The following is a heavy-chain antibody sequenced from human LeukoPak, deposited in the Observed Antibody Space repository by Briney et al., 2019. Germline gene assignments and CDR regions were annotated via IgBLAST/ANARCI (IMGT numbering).Heavy chain of an antibody. Sequence: PSETLSLTCTVSGGSISSGDYHWSWIRQPPGKGLEWIGYIYYSGSTNYNPSLKSRVTISVDTSKNQFSLKLSSVTAADTAVYYCARAAYSGSYHSDYWGQGTLVTVSS. CDR2: IYYSGST. V-gene: IGHV4-61*08. CDR3: ARAAYSGSYHSDY. J-gene: IGHJ4*02. CDR1: GGSISSGDYH. D-gene: IGHD1-26*01.